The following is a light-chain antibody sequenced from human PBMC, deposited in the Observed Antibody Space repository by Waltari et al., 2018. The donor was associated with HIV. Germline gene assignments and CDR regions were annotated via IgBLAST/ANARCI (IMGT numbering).Light chain of an antibody. CDR1: QSFSSY. Sequence: EIVLTQSPATLSLSTGDRATLSCRASQSFSSYLAWYQQKPGQAPRLLIYDASNRATGIPARFSGSGSGTDFTLTISSLEPEDFAVYYCQQRSNWPLTFGGGTKVEIK. J-gene: IGKJ4*01. V-gene: IGKV3-11*01. CDR3: QQRSNWPLT. CDR2: DAS.